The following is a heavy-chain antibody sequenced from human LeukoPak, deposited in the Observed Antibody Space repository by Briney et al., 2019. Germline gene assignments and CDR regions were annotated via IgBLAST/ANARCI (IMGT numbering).Heavy chain of an antibody. CDR1: GFTVSSNY. V-gene: IGHV3-53*01. D-gene: IGHD6-19*01. CDR2: IYSSGTT. J-gene: IGHJ4*02. CDR3: ARDRRGAVTGTSDSYYFDY. Sequence: GGSLRLSCAASGFTVSSNYMTWVRQAPGKGLEWVSVIYSSGTTYYADSVKGRFTISRDDSKNTLYLQMNSLRAEDTAVYYCARDRRGAVTGTSDSYYFDYWGQGTLVTVSS.